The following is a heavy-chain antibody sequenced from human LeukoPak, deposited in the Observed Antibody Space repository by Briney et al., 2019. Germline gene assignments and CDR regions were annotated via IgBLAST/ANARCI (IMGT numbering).Heavy chain of an antibody. V-gene: IGHV4-38-2*02. CDR3: ARDLSGWYGDFDY. CDR2: IYHSGST. CDR1: NYSISSGYY. J-gene: IGHJ4*02. Sequence: PSETLSLTCVVSNYSISSGYYWGWIRQPPGKGLEWIGSIYHSGSTYYNPSLKSRVTISVDTPKNQFSLKLSSVTAADTAVYYCARDLSGWYGDFDYWGQGTLVTVSS. D-gene: IGHD6-19*01.